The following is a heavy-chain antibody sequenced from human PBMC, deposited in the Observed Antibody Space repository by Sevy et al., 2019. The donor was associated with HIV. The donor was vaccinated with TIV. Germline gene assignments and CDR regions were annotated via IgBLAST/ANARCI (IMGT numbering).Heavy chain of an antibody. J-gene: IGHJ4*02. CDR1: GFTFSSYW. D-gene: IGHD2-15*01. V-gene: IGHV3-74*01. CDR2: INSDGSST. Sequence: GRSLRLSCAASGFTFSSYWMHWVRQAPGKGLVWVSRINSDGSSTSYADSVKGRFTISRDNAKNTLYLQMNSLRAEDTAVYYCARDTAQGYCSGGSCFIDYWGQGTLVTVSS. CDR3: ARDTAQGYCSGGSCFIDY.